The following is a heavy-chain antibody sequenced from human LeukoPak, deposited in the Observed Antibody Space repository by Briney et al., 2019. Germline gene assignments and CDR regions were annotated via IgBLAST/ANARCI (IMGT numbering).Heavy chain of an antibody. J-gene: IGHJ6*03. V-gene: IGHV4-38-2*01. Sequence: PSETLSLTCAVSNYPITSDYYWVWIRQRPGQGLEWIGQIFHSGIAHYNPSLKSRVTMSVDTSRSQFSVNLNSVTAADTAVYYCGRAGFGTAYNRFYYYMDVWGKGTTVTVSS. CDR3: GRAGFGTAYNRFYYYMDV. CDR1: NYPITSDYY. CDR2: IFHSGIA. D-gene: IGHD3-16*01.